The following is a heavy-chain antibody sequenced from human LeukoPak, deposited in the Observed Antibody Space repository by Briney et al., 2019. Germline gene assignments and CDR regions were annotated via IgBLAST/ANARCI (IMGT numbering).Heavy chain of an antibody. J-gene: IGHJ4*02. CDR1: GFTFSSYG. D-gene: IGHD2-15*01. CDR3: ARDRDCSGGSCYGILDY. Sequence: PGGSLRLSCAASGFTFSSYGMHWVRQAPGKGLEWVAVIWYDGSNKYYADSVKGRFTISRDNSKNTLYLQMNSLRAEGTAVYYCARDRDCSGGSCYGILDYWGQGTLVTVSS. CDR2: IWYDGSNK. V-gene: IGHV3-33*01.